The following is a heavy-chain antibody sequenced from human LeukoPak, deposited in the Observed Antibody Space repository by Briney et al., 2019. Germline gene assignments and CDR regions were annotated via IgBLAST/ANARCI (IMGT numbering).Heavy chain of an antibody. CDR3: ARDVYSGYDYPWFDP. V-gene: IGHV3-64*01. Sequence: GGSLRLSCAASGFTFSSYAMHWVRQAPGKGLEYVSAISSNGGSTYYANSVKGRFTISRDNSKNTLHLQMGSLRAEDMAVYYCARDVYSGYDYPWFDPWGQGTLVTVSS. CDR1: GFTFSSYA. CDR2: ISSNGGST. J-gene: IGHJ5*02. D-gene: IGHD5-12*01.